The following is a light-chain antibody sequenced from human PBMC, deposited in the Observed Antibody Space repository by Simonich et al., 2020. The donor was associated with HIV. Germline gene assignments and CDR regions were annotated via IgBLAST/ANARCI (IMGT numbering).Light chain of an antibody. CDR3: QQYYSTPPT. Sequence: DIVMTQSPDSLAVSLGERATINCKSSQSVLSSSNNKNFLTWYQQKPGQPPRLLIYWASIRESGVPDRFSGSGSGTDFTLTISSLQVEDVAVYYCQQYYSTPPTFGQGTKVEIK. CDR1: QSVLSSSNNKNF. CDR2: WAS. J-gene: IGKJ1*01. V-gene: IGKV4-1*01.